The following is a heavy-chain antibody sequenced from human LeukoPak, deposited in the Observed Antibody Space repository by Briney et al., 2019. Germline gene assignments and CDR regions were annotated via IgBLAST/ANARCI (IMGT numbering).Heavy chain of an antibody. Sequence: GESLKISCKGSGYSFTTHWIGWVRQMPGKGLEWVGIIYPGDSDTRYSPSFQGQVTISADKSINTAYLQWSSLKASDTAMYYCARQGAAGKYYYYYMDVWGKGTTVTVSS. D-gene: IGHD6-13*01. V-gene: IGHV5-51*01. CDR3: ARQGAAGKYYYYYMDV. CDR2: IYPGDSDT. CDR1: GYSFTTHW. J-gene: IGHJ6*03.